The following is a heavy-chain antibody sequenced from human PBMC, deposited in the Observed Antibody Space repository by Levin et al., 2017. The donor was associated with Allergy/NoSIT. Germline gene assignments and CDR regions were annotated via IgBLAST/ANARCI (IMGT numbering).Heavy chain of an antibody. Sequence: GESLKISCAASGFTFSDYYMSWIRQAPGKGLEWVSYISSSGSTIYYADSVKGRFTISRDNAKNSLYLQMNSLRAEDTAVYYCARDSLPYGGNFDYWGQGTLVTVSS. V-gene: IGHV3-11*01. CDR1: GFTFSDYY. CDR3: ARDSLPYGGNFDY. CDR2: ISSSGSTI. D-gene: IGHD4-23*01. J-gene: IGHJ4*02.